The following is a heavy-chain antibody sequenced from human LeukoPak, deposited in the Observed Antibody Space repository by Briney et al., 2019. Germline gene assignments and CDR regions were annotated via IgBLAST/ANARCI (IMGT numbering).Heavy chain of an antibody. CDR2: INGDGSST. CDR1: GFTFSSYW. J-gene: IGHJ5*02. Sequence: GGSLRLSCAASGFTFSSYWMHWLRQAPGKGLVWVSRINGDGSSTSSADSVKGRFTISRDNAKNTLYLQMNSLRADDTAVYYCARDLYWFDPWGQGTLVTVPS. CDR3: ARDLYWFDP. V-gene: IGHV3-74*01.